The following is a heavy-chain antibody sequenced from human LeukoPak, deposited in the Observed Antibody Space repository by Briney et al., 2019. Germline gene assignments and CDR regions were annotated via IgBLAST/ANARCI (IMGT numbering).Heavy chain of an antibody. D-gene: IGHD6-25*01. CDR3: ARERTPGSGYGVDY. V-gene: IGHV1-2*02. CDR2: INPNSGGT. CDR1: GYTFTGYY. Sequence: ASVTVSCTASGYTFTGYYMHWVRQAPGKGLEWMGWINPNSGGTNYAQKFQGRVTITGDRSISTAYMELSRLRSDDTAVYYCARERTPGSGYGVDYWGQGTVVTVSS. J-gene: IGHJ4*02.